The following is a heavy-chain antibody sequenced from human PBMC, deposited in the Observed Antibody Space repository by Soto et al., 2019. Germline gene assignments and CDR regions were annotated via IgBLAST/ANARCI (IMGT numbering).Heavy chain of an antibody. D-gene: IGHD7-27*01. J-gene: IGHJ3*02. CDR2: ISGTSGTI. V-gene: IGHV3-48*02. Sequence: EVQLVESGGGLVRPGGSLRLSCVASNFTFRSYTMSWVRQAPGKGLEWVSCISGTSGTIIYADSVKGRFTISRDNAKNSLYLQMNSLRDEDSAVYYCARSKTGEPFYIWGQGTMVTVPS. CDR3: ARSKTGEPFYI. CDR1: NFTFRSYT.